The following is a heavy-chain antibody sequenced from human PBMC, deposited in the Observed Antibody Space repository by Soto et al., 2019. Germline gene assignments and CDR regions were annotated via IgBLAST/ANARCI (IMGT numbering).Heavy chain of an antibody. CDR3: ARDSYDFWSGYYGYYYYYGMGV. Sequence: SHTRSLTCAVSGYSVSSNSAAWKWIRQSPSRGLEWLGRTYYRSKWYNDYAVSVKSRITINPDTSKNQFSLQLNSVTPEDTAVYYCARDSYDFWSGYYGYYYYYGMGVWGQGTTVTVSS. V-gene: IGHV6-1*01. D-gene: IGHD3-3*01. CDR1: GYSVSSNSAA. J-gene: IGHJ6*02. CDR2: TYYRSKWYN.